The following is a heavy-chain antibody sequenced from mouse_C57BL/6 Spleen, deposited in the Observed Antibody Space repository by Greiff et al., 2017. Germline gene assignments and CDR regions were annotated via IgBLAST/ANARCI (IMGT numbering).Heavy chain of an antibody. CDR1: GYTFTSYW. V-gene: IGHV1-64*01. Sequence: QVQLQQPGAELVKPGASVTLSCKASGYTFTSYWMHWVKQRPGQGLEWIGMFHPNSGSTNYNETFKSKATLTVDKSSSTAYMQLSSLTSEDSAVYYCARGTRYYDDVFDYWGQGTTLTVSS. CDR3: ARGTRYYDDVFDY. CDR2: FHPNSGST. J-gene: IGHJ2*01. D-gene: IGHD2-4*01.